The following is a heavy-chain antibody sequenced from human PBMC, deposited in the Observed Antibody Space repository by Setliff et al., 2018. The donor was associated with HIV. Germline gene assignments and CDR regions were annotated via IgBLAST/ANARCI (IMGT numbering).Heavy chain of an antibody. V-gene: IGHV1-2*02. CDR2: INPNSGGT. D-gene: IGHD3-3*01. J-gene: IGHJ4*02. Sequence: ASVKVSCKASGYTFTDYYMHWVRQAPGQGLEWMGWINPNSGGTKSAQTFQGRVTMTRDTSINTAYMDLSRLRSDDTAIYYCARGTDFWSGPSNFDYWGQGTQVTVSS. CDR1: GYTFTDYY. CDR3: ARGTDFWSGPSNFDY.